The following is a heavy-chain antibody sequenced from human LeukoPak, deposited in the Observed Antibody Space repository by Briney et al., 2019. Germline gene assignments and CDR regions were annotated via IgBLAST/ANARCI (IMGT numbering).Heavy chain of an antibody. CDR1: RYTFSGYY. CDR3: ASTSDSPYYFYFGLDV. Sequence: ASVKVSCKASRYTFSGYYIHWVRQAPGQGLEWMGWINPNSGGTTYAEKFQGRVTMTRDTSISTAYLELASLRSDDTALYYCASTSDSPYYFYFGLDVWGQGTTVTVSS. CDR2: INPNSGGT. V-gene: IGHV1-2*02. J-gene: IGHJ6*02.